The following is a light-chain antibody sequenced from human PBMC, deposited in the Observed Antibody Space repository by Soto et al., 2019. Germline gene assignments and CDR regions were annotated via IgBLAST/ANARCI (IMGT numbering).Light chain of an antibody. CDR3: QQYNVWPPWT. J-gene: IGKJ1*01. Sequence: EIVTTHSPATLSVSPWEIATLSCGASQSVSNDLAWYQQRPGQAPRLLIYGASTRATGVPARFSGSGSGTDFTLTISSLQSEDFAVYYCQQYNVWPPWTFGQGTKVDIK. CDR2: GAS. V-gene: IGKV3-15*01. CDR1: QSVSND.